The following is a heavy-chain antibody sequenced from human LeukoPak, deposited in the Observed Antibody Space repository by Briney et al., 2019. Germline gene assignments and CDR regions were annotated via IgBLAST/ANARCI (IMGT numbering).Heavy chain of an antibody. Sequence: PGGSLRPSCAASGFIFSNNYMSWVRQAPGRGLEWLATIWPDGSEKRYVDSLRGRVTISRDNVERSLYPQMNSLRAEDTAVYYCAKLKGQVTTWDSWGLGIRVTVSS. CDR2: IWPDGSEK. J-gene: IGHJ5*01. CDR1: GFIFSNNY. V-gene: IGHV3-7*03. CDR3: AKLKGQVTTWDS. D-gene: IGHD2-21*02.